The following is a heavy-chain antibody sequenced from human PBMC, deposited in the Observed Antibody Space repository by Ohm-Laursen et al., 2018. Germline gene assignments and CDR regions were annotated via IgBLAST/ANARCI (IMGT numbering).Heavy chain of an antibody. J-gene: IGHJ4*02. CDR3: ARDLGIAAVATDY. D-gene: IGHD6-13*01. CDR1: GFTFDDYA. CDR2: IYSGGNT. Sequence: GSLRLSCAASGFTFDDYAMHWVRQAPGKGLEWVSVIYSGGNTYYADSVKGRFTISRDNSKNMLYLQMNNLRAEDTAVYYCARDLGIAAVATDYWGQGTLDTVSS. V-gene: IGHV3-53*01.